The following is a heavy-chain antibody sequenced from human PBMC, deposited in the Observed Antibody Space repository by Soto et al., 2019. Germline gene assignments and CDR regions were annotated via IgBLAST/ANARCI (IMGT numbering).Heavy chain of an antibody. V-gene: IGHV1-2*02. CDR1: GYTFTANY. CDR2: MATNSGAT. J-gene: IGHJ4*02. D-gene: IGHD3-22*01. CDR3: ARGSGTSWLDY. Sequence: ASVKVSCKPSGYTFTANYLHWVRQAPGQGLEWVGWMATNSGATKYTEKFQGRVTMTRDASIKTAYMEMTGLTFDDTAIYYCARGSGTSWLDYWGQGTLVTVSS.